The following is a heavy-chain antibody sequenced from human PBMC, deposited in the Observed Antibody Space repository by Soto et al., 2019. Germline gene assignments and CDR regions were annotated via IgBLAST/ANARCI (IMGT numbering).Heavy chain of an antibody. D-gene: IGHD6-25*01. Sequence: QVQLVQSGAEVKKPGTSVKVSCKASGDTFRSFAISWVRQAPGQGLEWMGGVIPIFRTPRCAQKFQGRVKITADEFTSTAYMELSSMTSEDTAVYFCARAKDREQIGGNYYSSLDVWGQGTTVIVSS. V-gene: IGHV1-69*12. CDR1: GDTFRSFA. CDR2: VIPIFRTP. CDR3: ARAKDREQIGGNYYSSLDV. J-gene: IGHJ6*02.